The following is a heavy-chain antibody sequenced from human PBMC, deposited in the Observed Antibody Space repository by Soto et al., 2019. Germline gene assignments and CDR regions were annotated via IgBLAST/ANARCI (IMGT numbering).Heavy chain of an antibody. CDR2: IIPIFGTA. Sequence: QVQLVQSGAEVKKPGSSVKVSCKASGGTFSSYAISWVRQAPGQGREWMGGIIPIFGTANYAQKFQGRVTITADESTSTAYMGLSSLRSEDTAVYYCARGDFWRGLNWFDPWGQGTLVTVSS. J-gene: IGHJ5*02. CDR3: ARGDFWRGLNWFDP. V-gene: IGHV1-69*01. CDR1: GGTFSSYA. D-gene: IGHD3-3*01.